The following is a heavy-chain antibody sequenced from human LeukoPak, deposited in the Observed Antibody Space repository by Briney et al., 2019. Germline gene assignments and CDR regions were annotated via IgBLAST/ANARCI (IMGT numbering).Heavy chain of an antibody. CDR3: ASVRDAYNQGFWYFDL. Sequence: SVKVSCKASGGSFSSYAFSWVRQAPGQGLEWMGWIIPMLGIANYPQKFQDRIGLSADTSTNTAYMELSSLRSEDTAIYYCASVRDAYNQGFWYFDLWGRGTLVSVSS. J-gene: IGHJ2*01. CDR2: IIPMLGIA. CDR1: GGSFSSYA. V-gene: IGHV1-69*10. D-gene: IGHD5-24*01.